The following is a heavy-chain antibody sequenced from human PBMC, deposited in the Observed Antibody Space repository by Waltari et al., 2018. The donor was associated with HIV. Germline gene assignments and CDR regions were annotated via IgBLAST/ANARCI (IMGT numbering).Heavy chain of an antibody. V-gene: IGHV4-31*03. Sequence: QVQLQESGPGLVKPSQTLSLTCTVSGGSISSGGYYWSWIRQHPGKGLEWIGYSYYRGSTYSNPSLKSRVTISVDTSKNQFSLKLSSVTAADTAVYYCAREKSTIVGFDYWGQGTLVTVSS. J-gene: IGHJ4*02. CDR1: GGSISSGGYY. D-gene: IGHD1-26*01. CDR2: SYYRGST. CDR3: AREKSTIVGFDY.